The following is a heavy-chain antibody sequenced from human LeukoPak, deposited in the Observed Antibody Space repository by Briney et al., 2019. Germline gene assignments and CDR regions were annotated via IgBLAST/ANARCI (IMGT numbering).Heavy chain of an antibody. Sequence: PGGSLRLSCAASGFTFSSYGMHWVRQAPGKGLEWVAFIRYDGSNKYYADSVKGRFTISRDNSKNTLYLQMNSLRAEDTAVYYCARKKGYYYDSSGEFDIWGQGTMVTVSS. CDR3: ARKKGYYYDSSGEFDI. V-gene: IGHV3-30*02. D-gene: IGHD3-22*01. CDR1: GFTFSSYG. J-gene: IGHJ3*02. CDR2: IRYDGSNK.